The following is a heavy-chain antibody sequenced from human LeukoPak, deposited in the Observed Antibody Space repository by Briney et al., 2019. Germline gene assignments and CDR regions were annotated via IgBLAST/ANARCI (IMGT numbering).Heavy chain of an antibody. Sequence: SQTLSLTCTVSGGSISSGSYYWSWIRQPAGKGLEWIGRIYTSGSTNYNPSLKSRVTISVDTSKNRFSLKLSSVTAADTAVYYCARGGDYGDYEGYWGQGTLVTVSS. D-gene: IGHD4-17*01. J-gene: IGHJ4*02. CDR2: IYTSGST. CDR3: ARGGDYGDYEGY. V-gene: IGHV4-61*02. CDR1: GGSISSGSYY.